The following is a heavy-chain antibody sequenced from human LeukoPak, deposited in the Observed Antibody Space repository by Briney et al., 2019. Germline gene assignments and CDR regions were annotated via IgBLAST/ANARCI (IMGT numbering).Heavy chain of an antibody. CDR1: GFIFSNSW. CDR3: VRDFGYCSGGNCYTVLDY. V-gene: IGHV3-7*01. J-gene: IGHJ4*02. D-gene: IGHD2-15*01. CDR2: INLDGGEE. Sequence: GGSLRLSCAASGFIFSNSWMNWVRQAPGKGLEWVANINLDGGEERYVDSVKGRFTISRDNAKNSLFLQMNNLRAEDTAVYYCVRDFGYCSGGNCYTVLDYWGQGTLVTVSS.